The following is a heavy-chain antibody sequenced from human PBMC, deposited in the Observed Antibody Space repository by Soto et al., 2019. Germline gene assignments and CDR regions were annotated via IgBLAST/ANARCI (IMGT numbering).Heavy chain of an antibody. CDR2: IIPIFGTA. J-gene: IGHJ4*02. CDR3: ASFHTSGYDAEWDY. V-gene: IGHV1-69*13. Sequence: GASVKVSCKASGGTFSSYAISWVRQAPGQGLEWMGGIIPIFGTANYAQKFQGRVTITADESTSTAYMELSSLRSEDTAVYYCASFHTSGYDAEWDYWGQGTLVTVSS. CDR1: GGTFSSYA. D-gene: IGHD5-12*01.